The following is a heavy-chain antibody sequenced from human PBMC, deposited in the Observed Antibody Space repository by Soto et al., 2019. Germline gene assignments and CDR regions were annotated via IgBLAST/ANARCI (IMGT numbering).Heavy chain of an antibody. CDR3: ARENDRGYYGMDV. D-gene: IGHD3-22*01. Sequence: GASVKVSCKASGFTFTSSAVQWVRQARGQRLEWIGWIVVGSGNTNYAQKFQGRVTITADESTSTAYMELSSLRSEDTAVYYCARENDRGYYGMDVWGQGTTVTVSS. J-gene: IGHJ6*02. CDR1: GFTFTSSA. CDR2: IVVGSGNT. V-gene: IGHV1-58*01.